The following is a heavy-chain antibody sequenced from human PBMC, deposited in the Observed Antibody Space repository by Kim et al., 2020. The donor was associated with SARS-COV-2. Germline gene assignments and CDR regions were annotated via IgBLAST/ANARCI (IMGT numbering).Heavy chain of an antibody. V-gene: IGHV3-21*01. D-gene: IGHD3-10*01. J-gene: IGHJ6*02. CDR3: ARWFGELRVYYYYGMDV. Sequence: VKGRFTISRDNAKNALYLQMNSLRAEDTAVYYCARWFGELRVYYYYGMDVWGQGTTVTVSS.